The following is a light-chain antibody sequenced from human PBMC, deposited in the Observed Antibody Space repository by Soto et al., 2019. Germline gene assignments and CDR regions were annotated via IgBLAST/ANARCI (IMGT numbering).Light chain of an antibody. CDR2: DAS. CDR1: ESIRTW. V-gene: IGKV1-5*01. CDR3: QQYNNYPRT. J-gene: IGKJ1*01. Sequence: DIQMTQSPSTLSASVGDRVTITCRASESIRTWLAWYQHKPGKAPNFLIYDASTLESGVPSRFSGSGSGTEFTLTISSLQPDDFETYYCQQYNNYPRTFGQGTKVDIK.